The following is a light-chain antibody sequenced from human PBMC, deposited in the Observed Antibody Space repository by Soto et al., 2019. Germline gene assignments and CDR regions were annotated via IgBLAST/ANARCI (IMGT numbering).Light chain of an antibody. V-gene: IGKV3-15*01. CDR1: QSISSW. J-gene: IGKJ1*01. CDR2: RAS. Sequence: TQSPSTLSASVGDRVTITCRASQSISSWLAWYQQKPGRAPRLLIYRASTRAAGVSARISGSGSGTEFTLTISSLQSEDFAVYYCQQYNNWWTFGQGTKVDIK. CDR3: QQYNNWWT.